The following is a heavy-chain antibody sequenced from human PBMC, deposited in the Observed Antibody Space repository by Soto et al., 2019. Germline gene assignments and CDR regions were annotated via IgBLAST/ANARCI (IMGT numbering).Heavy chain of an antibody. Sequence: QVHLVQSGVEVKTPGASVKVSCQASGYTFFTYDISWVRQAPGQGLEWMGWISTYSGDTKYAQKFQSRVTMTTETSSNKAYLELRSMRSDATAVYYCARHHGPTTSENWFDPWGQGNLVTVSS. V-gene: IGHV1-18*01. J-gene: IGHJ5*02. CDR1: GYTFFTYD. CDR3: ARHHGPTTSENWFDP. CDR2: ISTYSGDT. D-gene: IGHD5-12*01.